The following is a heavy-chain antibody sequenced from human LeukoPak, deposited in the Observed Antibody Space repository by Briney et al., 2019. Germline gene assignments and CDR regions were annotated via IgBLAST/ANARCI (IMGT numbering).Heavy chain of an antibody. CDR2: ITTSGIT. V-gene: IGHV3-23*01. CDR3: AKAPVWNYYYGLDV. J-gene: IGHJ6*02. CDR1: GLTASHSVNNA. D-gene: IGHD1-1*01. Sequence: GGSLRLSCAASGLTASHSVNNAMSWVRHAPGKGLEWGSGITTSGITYYADSVKGRFTISRENSNNTLYLHMDSLRAEDTAVYYCAKAPVWNYYYGLDVWGQGTAVTVSS.